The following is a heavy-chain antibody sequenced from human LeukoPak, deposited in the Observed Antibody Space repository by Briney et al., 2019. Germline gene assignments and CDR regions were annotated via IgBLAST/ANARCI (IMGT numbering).Heavy chain of an antibody. D-gene: IGHD3-22*01. CDR1: GGSISSDY. CDR2: ISYSGST. Sequence: PSETLSLTCSVSGGSISSDYWSWIRQPPGKGQEWIGYISYSGSTSYDPSLKSRVTISGDSSKNQFSLKLSSVTAADTAVYYCARFYYDSRGYWYYFDYWGQGTLVTVSS. CDR3: ARFYYDSRGYWYYFDY. J-gene: IGHJ4*02. V-gene: IGHV4-59*08.